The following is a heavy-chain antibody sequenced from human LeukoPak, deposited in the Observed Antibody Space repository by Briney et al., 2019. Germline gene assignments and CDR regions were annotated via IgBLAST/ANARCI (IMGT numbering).Heavy chain of an antibody. CDR1: GFTFSHYE. D-gene: IGHD2-2*01. J-gene: IGHJ4*02. Sequence: GGSLRLSCEASGFTFSHYEMNWVRQAPGKGLEWVSYISSSGYTIYYADSVRGRFTISRDNAKNSLYLQMNSLRAEDTAVYYCAREDCSSTSCYDPSVSDYWGQGTLVTVSS. CDR3: AREDCSSTSCYDPSVSDY. V-gene: IGHV3-48*03. CDR2: ISSSGYTI.